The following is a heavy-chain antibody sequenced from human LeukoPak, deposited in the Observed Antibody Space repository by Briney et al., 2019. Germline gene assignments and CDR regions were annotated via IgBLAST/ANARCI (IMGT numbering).Heavy chain of an antibody. J-gene: IGHJ4*02. D-gene: IGHD1-1*01. CDR3: ERGSSDY. CDR2: ISSSSSYI. Sequence: GSLILSCAASGFTFSTYTMNWVRQAPGKGLEWVSSISSSSSYIYYADSVKGRFTISRDNAKNSLYLQMNSLRAEDTAVYYCERGSSDYWGQGALVTVSS. CDR1: GFTFSTYT. V-gene: IGHV3-21*01.